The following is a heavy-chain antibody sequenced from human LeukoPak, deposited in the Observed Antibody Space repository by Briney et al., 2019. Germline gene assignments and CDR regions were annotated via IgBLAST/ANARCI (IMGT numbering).Heavy chain of an antibody. CDR3: ARSFKPINNWFDP. V-gene: IGHV5-51*01. J-gene: IGHJ5*02. Sequence: GESLKISCKGSGYSFTSYWIGWVRQMPGKGLEWMGIIYPGDSDTRYSPSFRGQVTTSADKSISTAYLQWSSLKASDTAMYYCARSFKPINNWFDPWGQGTLVTVSS. D-gene: IGHD5-24*01. CDR1: GYSFTSYW. CDR2: IYPGDSDT.